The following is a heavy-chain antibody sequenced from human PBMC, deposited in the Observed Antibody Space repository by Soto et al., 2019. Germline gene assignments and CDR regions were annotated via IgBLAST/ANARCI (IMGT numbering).Heavy chain of an antibody. J-gene: IGHJ4*02. V-gene: IGHV4-34*01. CDR1: GGSFTGYY. CDR3: TRVPMMYHGAGTYGYFDS. D-gene: IGHD3-10*01. Sequence: QVQLQQWGAGLLKPSETLSLTCAVHGGSFTGYYWSWIRQPPGKALEWVGEINHGGSTNYNPSLKSRVTISLDTSKNQFSLNLTSVTAADTAFYYCTRVPMMYHGAGTYGYFDSWGQGTLVTVSS. CDR2: INHGGST.